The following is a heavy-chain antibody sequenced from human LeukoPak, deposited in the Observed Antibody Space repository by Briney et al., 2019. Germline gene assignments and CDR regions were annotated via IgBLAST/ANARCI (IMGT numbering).Heavy chain of an antibody. CDR1: AFTFSNYW. V-gene: IGHV3-7*01. J-gene: IGHJ4*02. D-gene: IGHD4-17*01. CDR2: INQDGSKK. Sequence: GGSLRLSCAASAFTFSNYWMSWVRQAPGKGLEWVANINQDGSKKNYLESVKGRFSISRDNAKNSLYLQMNSLKPEDTAVYYCARDDSGDLNFDFWGQGTLVRVSS. CDR3: ARDDSGDLNFDF.